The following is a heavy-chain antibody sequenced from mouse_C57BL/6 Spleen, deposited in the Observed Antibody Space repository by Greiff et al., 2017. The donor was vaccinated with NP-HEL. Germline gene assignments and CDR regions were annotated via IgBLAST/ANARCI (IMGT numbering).Heavy chain of an antibody. CDR3: ARSNYYGRSQFAY. J-gene: IGHJ3*01. CDR2: IRNKANGYTT. D-gene: IGHD1-1*01. CDR1: GFTFTDYY. V-gene: IGHV7-3*01. Sequence: EVKLVESGGGLVQPGGSLSLSCAASGFTFTDYYMSWVRQPPGKALEWWGFIRNKANGYTTEYSASVKGRFTISRDNSQSILYLQMNALRAEDSATYYWARSNYYGRSQFAYWGQGALVTVSA.